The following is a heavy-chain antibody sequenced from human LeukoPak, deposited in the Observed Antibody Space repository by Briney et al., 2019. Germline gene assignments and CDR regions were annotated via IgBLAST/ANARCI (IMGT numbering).Heavy chain of an antibody. CDR1: GGSISSSSYY. Sequence: PSETLSLTCTVSGGSISSSSYYWGWIRQPPGKGLEWIGYIYYSGSTNYNPSLKSRVTISVDTSKNQFSLKLSSVTAADTAVYYCARSGGYYGRDAFDIWGQGTMVTVSS. CDR3: ARSGGYYGRDAFDI. V-gene: IGHV4-61*05. D-gene: IGHD1-26*01. CDR2: IYYSGST. J-gene: IGHJ3*02.